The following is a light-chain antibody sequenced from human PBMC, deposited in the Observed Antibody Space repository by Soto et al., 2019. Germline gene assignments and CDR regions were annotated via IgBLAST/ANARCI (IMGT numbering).Light chain of an antibody. J-gene: IGKJ4*01. V-gene: IGKV1-39*01. Sequence: DIQMTQSPSSLSASVGDRVTITCRASHTIDKYLNWYQEKPGKAPKHLIYTTSTLQSEVPSRFSGSGSETDFTLTISSVQPEDFATYYCQQSYSTPLTFGGGTKVDIK. CDR1: HTIDKY. CDR2: TTS. CDR3: QQSYSTPLT.